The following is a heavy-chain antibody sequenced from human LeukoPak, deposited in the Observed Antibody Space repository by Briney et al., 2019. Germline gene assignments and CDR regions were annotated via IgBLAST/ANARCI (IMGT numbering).Heavy chain of an antibody. Sequence: PEGSLRLSCAASGFTFSNAWMSWVRQAPGKGLEWVGRIKSKSDGGTTDYAAPVKGRFTISRDDSKNTLYLQMNSLRAEDTAVYYCARDKVFDYWGQGTLVTVSS. J-gene: IGHJ4*02. V-gene: IGHV3-15*01. CDR1: GFTFSNAW. CDR2: IKSKSDGGTT. CDR3: ARDKVFDY.